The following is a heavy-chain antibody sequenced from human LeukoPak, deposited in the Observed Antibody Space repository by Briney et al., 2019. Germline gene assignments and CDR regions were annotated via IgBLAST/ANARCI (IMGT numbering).Heavy chain of an antibody. CDR3: ARDCSDSMGDPKYRPVDYFDY. V-gene: IGHV3-20*04. D-gene: IGHD3-22*01. J-gene: IGHJ4*02. Sequence: GGSLRLSCAASGFTFDDYGMSWVRQAPGKGLEWVSGINWNGGSTGYADSVKGRFTISRDNTKNSLYLQMNSLRAEDTAVYYCARDCSDSMGDPKYRPVDYFDYWGQGTLVTVSS. CDR2: INWNGGST. CDR1: GFTFDDYG.